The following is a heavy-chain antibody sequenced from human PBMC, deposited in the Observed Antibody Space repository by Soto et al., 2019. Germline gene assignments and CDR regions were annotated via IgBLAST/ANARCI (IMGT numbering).Heavy chain of an antibody. CDR2: ISYDGSNK. Sequence: QVQLVESGGGVVQPGRSLRLSCAASGFTFSSYAMHWVRQAPGKGLEWVAVISYDGSNKYYADSVKGRFTISRDNSKNTLYLQTNSLRAEDTAVYYCARDEAPHYDFWSGPRAYWGQGTLVTVSS. CDR1: GFTFSSYA. D-gene: IGHD3-3*01. V-gene: IGHV3-30-3*01. CDR3: ARDEAPHYDFWSGPRAY. J-gene: IGHJ4*02.